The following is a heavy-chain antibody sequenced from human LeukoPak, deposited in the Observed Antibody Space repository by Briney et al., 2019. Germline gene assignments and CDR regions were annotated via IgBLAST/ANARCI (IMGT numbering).Heavy chain of an antibody. CDR3: ASSLYYDFWSGYCWFDP. J-gene: IGHJ5*02. V-gene: IGHV1-69*05. D-gene: IGHD3-3*01. CDR2: IIPIFDTA. CDR1: GGTFSRYA. Sequence: SVKVSCKASGGTFSRYAISWVRQDPGQGLEWMGGIIPIFDTANYAQKLQGRVTITTDESTSTAYMELSSLRSEDTAVYYCASSLYYDFWSGYCWFDPWGQGTLVTVSS.